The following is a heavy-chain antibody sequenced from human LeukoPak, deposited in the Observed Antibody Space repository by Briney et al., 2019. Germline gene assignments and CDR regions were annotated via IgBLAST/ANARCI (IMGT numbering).Heavy chain of an antibody. CDR1: GVSISSYY. D-gene: IGHD2-2*01. CDR3: ARAEAAIYYYYGMDV. V-gene: IGHV4-59*01. CDR2: IYYSGST. Sequence: SETLSLTCTVSGVSISSYYWSWIRQPPGKGLEWIGYIYYSGSTNYNPSLKSRVTISVDTSKNQFSLKLSSVTAADTAVYYCARAEAAIYYYYGMDVWGQGTTVTVSS. J-gene: IGHJ6*02.